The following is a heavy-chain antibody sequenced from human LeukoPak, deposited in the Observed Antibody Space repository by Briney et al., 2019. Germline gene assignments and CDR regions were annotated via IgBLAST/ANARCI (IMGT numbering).Heavy chain of an antibody. CDR2: IIPIFGTA. Sequence: ASVKVSCKASGGTFSSYAISWVRQAPGLGLEWMGRIIPIFGTANYAQKFQGRVTITTGESTSTAYMELSSLRSEDTAVYYCARVPRTTYYYDSSSEYWGQGTLVTVSS. J-gene: IGHJ4*02. D-gene: IGHD3-22*01. CDR3: ARVPRTTYYYDSSSEY. V-gene: IGHV1-69*05. CDR1: GGTFSSYA.